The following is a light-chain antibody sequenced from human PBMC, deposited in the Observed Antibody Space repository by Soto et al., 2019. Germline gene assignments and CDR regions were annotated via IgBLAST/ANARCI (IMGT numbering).Light chain of an antibody. V-gene: IGKV1-5*01. CDR1: QSISGW. CDR2: DAS. Sequence: DLQMTQSPSTLSASVGDRVTITCRASQSISGWLAWYQQKPGKAPKLLIYDASSLESGVPSRFSGSGSGTEFTLTISSLQPDDFATYYCQQYNSYSTFGQGTKVVIK. J-gene: IGKJ1*01. CDR3: QQYNSYST.